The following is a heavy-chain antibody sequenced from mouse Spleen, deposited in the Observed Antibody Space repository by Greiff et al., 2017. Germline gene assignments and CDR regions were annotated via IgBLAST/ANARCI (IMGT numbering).Heavy chain of an antibody. CDR1: GFTFSSYG. J-gene: IGHJ1*03. V-gene: IGHV5-6*01. D-gene: IGHD1-1*01. Sequence: EVKLMESGGDLVKPGGSLKLSCAASGFTFSSYGMSWVRQTPDKRLEWVATISSGGSYTYYPDSVKGRFTISRDNAKNTLYLQMSSLKSEDTAMYYCARQERPTTRYFDVWGTGTTVTVSS. CDR2: ISSGGSYT. CDR3: ARQERPTTRYFDV.